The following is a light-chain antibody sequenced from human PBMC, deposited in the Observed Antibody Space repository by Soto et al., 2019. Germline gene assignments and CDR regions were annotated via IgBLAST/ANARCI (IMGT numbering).Light chain of an antibody. Sequence: EIVMTQSPATLSVPPGERATLFCRASQGVSTYLAWYQQKPGQAPRLLIYVPSTRATGIPARFSGSGSGTEFTLSIGSLQSEDFAVYYCQQYYDWPLTFGGGTTVEVK. CDR3: QQYYDWPLT. J-gene: IGKJ4*01. CDR1: QGVSTY. CDR2: VPS. V-gene: IGKV3-15*01.